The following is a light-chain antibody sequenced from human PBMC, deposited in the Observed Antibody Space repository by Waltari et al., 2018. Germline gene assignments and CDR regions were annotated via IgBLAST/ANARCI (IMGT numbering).Light chain of an antibody. CDR2: HTS. CDR1: QSIVKY. Sequence: EIMLTQSPGTLSLSPGDRATLSCKASQSIVKYLAWYQQKPGQAPRLLIYHTSIRATGIPDRFSGSGSETDLSLTISRLEPEDFAVYYCQHYVRLPATFGQGTNVEIK. J-gene: IGKJ1*01. V-gene: IGKV3-20*01. CDR3: QHYVRLPAT.